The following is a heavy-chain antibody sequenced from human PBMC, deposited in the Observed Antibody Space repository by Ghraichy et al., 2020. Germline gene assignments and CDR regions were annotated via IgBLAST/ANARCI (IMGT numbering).Heavy chain of an antibody. Sequence: SETLSLTCAVSGGSISSSNWWSWVRQPPGKGLEWIGEIYHSGSTNYNPSLKSRVTISVDKSKNQFSLKLSSVTAADTAVYYCARGKVVVAGGWFDPWGQGTLVTVSS. V-gene: IGHV4-4*02. CDR3: ARGKVVVAGGWFDP. CDR2: IYHSGST. J-gene: IGHJ5*02. CDR1: GGSISSSNW. D-gene: IGHD2-15*01.